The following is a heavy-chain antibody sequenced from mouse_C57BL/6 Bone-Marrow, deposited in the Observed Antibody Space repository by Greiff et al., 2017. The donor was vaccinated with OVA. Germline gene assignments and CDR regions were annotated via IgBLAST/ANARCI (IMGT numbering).Heavy chain of an antibody. D-gene: IGHD2-4*01. CDR3: ASQALDYYDYDGYYFDY. Sequence: EVKLVESGPELVKPGASVKISCKASGYSFTGYYMNWVKQSPEKSLEWIGEINPSTGGTTYNQKFKAKATLTVDKSSSTAYMQLKSLTSEDSAVYYCASQALDYYDYDGYYFDYWGQGTTLTVSS. CDR2: INPSTGGT. V-gene: IGHV1-42*01. J-gene: IGHJ2*01. CDR1: GYSFTGYY.